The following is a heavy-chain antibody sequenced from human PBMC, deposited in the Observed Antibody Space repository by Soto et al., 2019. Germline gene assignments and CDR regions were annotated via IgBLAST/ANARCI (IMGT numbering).Heavy chain of an antibody. Sequence: GGSLRLSCAASGFTFSSYGMHWVRQAPGKGLEWVAVISYDGTNKYYADSVKGRFTISRDNSKNTLSLQMNSLRAEDTAVYYCARGDSNSWSDYWGQGTQVTVSS. CDR3: ARGDSNSWSDY. D-gene: IGHD6-13*01. V-gene: IGHV3-30*05. J-gene: IGHJ4*02. CDR1: GFTFSSYG. CDR2: ISYDGTNK.